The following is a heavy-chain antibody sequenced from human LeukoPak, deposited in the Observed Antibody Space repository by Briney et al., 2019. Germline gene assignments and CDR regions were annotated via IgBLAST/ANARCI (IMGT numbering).Heavy chain of an antibody. CDR2: FEPEHEET. D-gene: IGHD3-3*01. V-gene: IGHV1-24*01. Sequence: ASVRVSCQVSGYSLTLLSMNWVRQAPGKGLEWIGGFEPEHEETVYAQKFQGRVTMTEDTSSDTAYMELRTLTSDDAAVYYCAASPLSDFHFAFWGQGTLVTVSS. CDR3: AASPLSDFHFAF. J-gene: IGHJ4*02. CDR1: GYSLTLLS.